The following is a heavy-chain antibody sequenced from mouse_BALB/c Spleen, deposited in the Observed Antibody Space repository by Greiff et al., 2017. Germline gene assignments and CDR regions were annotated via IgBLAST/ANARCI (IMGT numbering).Heavy chain of an antibody. Sequence: EVMLVESGGGLVKPGGSLKLSCAASGFTFSSYAMSWVRQTPEKRLEWVASISSGGSTYYPDSVKGRFTISRDNARNILYLQMSSLRSEDTAMYYCARIIHYYGYGAYWGQGTLVTVSA. CDR2: ISSGGST. CDR3: ARIIHYYGYGAY. J-gene: IGHJ3*01. CDR1: GFTFSSYA. V-gene: IGHV5-6-5*01. D-gene: IGHD1-2*01.